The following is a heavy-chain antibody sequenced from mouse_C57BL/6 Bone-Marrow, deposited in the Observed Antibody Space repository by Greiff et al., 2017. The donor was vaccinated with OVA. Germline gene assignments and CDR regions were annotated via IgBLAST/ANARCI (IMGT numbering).Heavy chain of an antibody. CDR1: GFTFSSYG. V-gene: IGHV5-6*01. D-gene: IGHD1-1*01. CDR2: ISSGGSYT. CDR3: ARHYGSSFFAY. Sequence: EVKLMESGGDLVKPGGSLKLSCAASGFTFSSYGMSWVRQTPDKRLEWVATISSGGSYTYYPDSVKGRFTISRDNAKNTLYLQMSSLKSEDTAMYYCARHYGSSFFAYWGQGTLVTVSA. J-gene: IGHJ3*01.